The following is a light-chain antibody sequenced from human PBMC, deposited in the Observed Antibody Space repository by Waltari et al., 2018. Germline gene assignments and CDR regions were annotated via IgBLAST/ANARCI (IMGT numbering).Light chain of an antibody. CDR3: AAWDDSLNGWV. J-gene: IGLJ3*02. CDR1: SSNIGNND. CDR2: YDD. V-gene: IGLV1-36*01. Sequence: QSVLTQPPSVSEAPRQRVTISCPGRSSNIGNNDVNRYQQLPGKAPKLLIYYDDLLPSGVSDRFSGSKSGTSASLAISGLQSEDEADYYCAAWDDSLNGWVFGGGTKLTVL.